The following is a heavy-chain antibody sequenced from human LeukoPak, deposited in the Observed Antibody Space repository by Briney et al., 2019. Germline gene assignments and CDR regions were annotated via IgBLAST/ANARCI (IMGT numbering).Heavy chain of an antibody. CDR1: GFTVSSNY. V-gene: IGHV3-53*01. D-gene: IGHD3-22*01. CDR3: ARAPTMDYYDSSADDAFDI. CDR2: IYSGGST. J-gene: IGHJ3*02. Sequence: PGGSLRLSCAAFGFTVSSNYMSWVRQAPGKGLEWVSVIYSGGSTYYADSVKGRFTISRDNSKNTLYLQMNSLRAEDTAVYYCARAPTMDYYDSSADDAFDIWGQGTMVTVSS.